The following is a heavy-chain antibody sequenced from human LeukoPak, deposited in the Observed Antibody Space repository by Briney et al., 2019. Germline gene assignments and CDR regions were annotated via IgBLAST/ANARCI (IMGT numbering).Heavy chain of an antibody. Sequence: GGSLRLSCAASGFTFSNAWMNWVRQAPGKGLEWVGRIKSKTDGGTTDYAAPVKGRLTISRDDLKNTLYLQMNSLRAEDTAVYYCARGRYYGSGSPDAFDIWGQGTMVTVSS. J-gene: IGHJ3*02. CDR2: IKSKTDGGTT. V-gene: IGHV3-15*01. D-gene: IGHD3-10*01. CDR3: ARGRYYGSGSPDAFDI. CDR1: GFTFSNAW.